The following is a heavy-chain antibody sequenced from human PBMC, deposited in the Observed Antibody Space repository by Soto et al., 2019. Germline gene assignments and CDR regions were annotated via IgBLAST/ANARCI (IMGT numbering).Heavy chain of an antibody. Sequence: GESLKISCKGSGYSFISYGSGWVRQMHGKGLEWMGIIYPGDSDTRYSPSFQGQVTISADKSIRTAYLQWSSLKASDTAMYYCARRAVSPTYYYYYYMDVWGKGTTVTVSS. J-gene: IGHJ6*03. CDR3: ARRAVSPTYYYYYYMDV. V-gene: IGHV5-51*01. CDR2: IYPGDSDT. D-gene: IGHD2-8*01. CDR1: GYSFISYG.